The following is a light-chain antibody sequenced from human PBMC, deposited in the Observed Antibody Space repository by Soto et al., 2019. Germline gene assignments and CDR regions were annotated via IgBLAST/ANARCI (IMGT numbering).Light chain of an antibody. V-gene: IGLV7-46*01. Sequence: QAVVTQEPSLTVSPGGTVTLTCGSSTGAVTNGHYPYWFQQKPGQAPRTLIYDTNNRHSWTPARFSASLLGGKAALTLSGAQPEDEAEYYCLLSCGGARVFGGGTKLTVL. J-gene: IGLJ2*01. CDR3: LLSCGGARV. CDR1: TGAVTNGHY. CDR2: DTN.